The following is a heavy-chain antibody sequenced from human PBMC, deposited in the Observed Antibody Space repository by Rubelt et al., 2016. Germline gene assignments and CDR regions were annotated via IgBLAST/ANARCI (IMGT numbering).Heavy chain of an antibody. V-gene: IGHV3-23*01. D-gene: IGHD4-17*01. CDR3: AKVPIRTVTSAFDY. J-gene: IGHJ4*02. Sequence: EVQLLESGGGLVQPGGSLRLSCAASGFTFSSYAMSWVRQAPGKGLEWVSAISGSGGSTYYADSVKGQFTISRDKSKNTPYLQMNSLRAEDTAVYYCAKVPIRTVTSAFDYWGQGTLVTVSS. CDR1: GFTFSSYA. CDR2: ISGSGGST.